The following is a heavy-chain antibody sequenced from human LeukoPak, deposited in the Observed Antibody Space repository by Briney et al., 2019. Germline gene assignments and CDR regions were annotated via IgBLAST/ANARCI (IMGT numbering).Heavy chain of an antibody. J-gene: IGHJ4*02. CDR3: ARDPTDILGYCSSTSCYAGGTDY. CDR2: INPNSGGT. V-gene: IGHV1-2*02. CDR1: GYTVTGYY. D-gene: IGHD2-2*01. Sequence: AASVNVSCKASGYTVTGYYMHWVRQAPGQGLEWMGWINPNSGGTNYAQKFQGRVTMTRDTSISTAYMELSRLRSDDTAVYYCARDPTDILGYCSSTSCYAGGTDYWGQGTLVTVSS.